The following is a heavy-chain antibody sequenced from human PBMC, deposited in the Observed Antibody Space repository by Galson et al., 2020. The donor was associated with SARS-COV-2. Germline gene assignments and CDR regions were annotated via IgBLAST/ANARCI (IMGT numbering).Heavy chain of an antibody. D-gene: IGHD6-19*01. CDR3: ATAVAVAGKFDDYYYYYGMDV. J-gene: IGHJ6*02. V-gene: IGHV1-24*01. CDR1: GYTLTELS. Sequence: ASVKVSCKVSGYTLTELSMHWVRQAPGKGLEWMGGFDPEDGETIYAQKFQGRVTMTEDTSTDTAYMELSSLRSEDTAVYYCATAVAVAGKFDDYYYYYGMDVWGQGTTVTVSS. CDR2: FDPEDGET.